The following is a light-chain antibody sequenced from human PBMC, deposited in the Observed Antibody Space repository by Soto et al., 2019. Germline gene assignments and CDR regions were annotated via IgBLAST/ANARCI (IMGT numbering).Light chain of an antibody. V-gene: IGLV1-47*01. J-gene: IGLJ2*01. CDR2: RND. Sequence: QAVVTQPPSASGTPGQSVTISCSGSSSNIGSNFVYWYQQLPGTAPKLLIYRNDQRPSGVPDRFSGSKSDTSASLAISGLRSEDEADYYCAAWDDSLSGHVVFGGGTKVTVL. CDR3: AAWDDSLSGHVV. CDR1: SSNIGSNF.